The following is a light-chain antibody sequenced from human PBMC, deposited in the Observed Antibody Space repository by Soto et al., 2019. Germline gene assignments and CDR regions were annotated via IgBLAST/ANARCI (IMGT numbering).Light chain of an antibody. CDR1: SSDVGGYNY. CDR3: TSYAGGNNV. J-gene: IGLJ1*01. Sequence: QSALTQPPSASGSPGQSVTISCTGTSSDVGGYNYVSWYQQYSGKVPKLVVYEVNKRPSGVPDRFSGSKSSNTASLTVSGLQADDEADYYCTSYAGGNNVFGTGTKLTVL. V-gene: IGLV2-8*01. CDR2: EVN.